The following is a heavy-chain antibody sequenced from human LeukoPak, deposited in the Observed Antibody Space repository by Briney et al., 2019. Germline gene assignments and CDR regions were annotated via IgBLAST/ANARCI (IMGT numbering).Heavy chain of an antibody. Sequence: PSETLSLTCSVSGDSISNYYWSWIRQPPGKGLEWIGYIYNSGSTNYNPSLKSRVTISVDTSKNQFSLKLTSVTAADTAVYYCARDRELGYWGQGTLVIVSS. D-gene: IGHD3-10*01. V-gene: IGHV4-59*01. CDR3: ARDRELGY. CDR1: GDSISNYY. J-gene: IGHJ4*02. CDR2: IYNSGST.